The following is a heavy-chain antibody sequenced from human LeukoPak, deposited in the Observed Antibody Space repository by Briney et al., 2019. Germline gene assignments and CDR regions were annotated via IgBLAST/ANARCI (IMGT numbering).Heavy chain of an antibody. V-gene: IGHV4-31*03. CDR3: ASSAGTYDFWSGYYNGWFDP. CDR1: GGSISSGGYY. CDR2: IYYSGST. J-gene: IGHJ5*02. D-gene: IGHD3-3*01. Sequence: SQTPSLTCTVSGGSISSGGYYWSWIRQHPGKGLEWIGYIYYSGSTYYNPSLKSRVTISVDTSKNQFSLKLSSVTAADTAVYYCASSAGTYDFWSGYYNGWFDPWGQGTLVTVSS.